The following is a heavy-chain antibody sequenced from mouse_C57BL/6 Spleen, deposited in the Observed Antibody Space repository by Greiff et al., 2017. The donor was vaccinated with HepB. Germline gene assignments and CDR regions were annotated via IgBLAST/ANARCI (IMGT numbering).Heavy chain of an antibody. Sequence: EVQVVESGGGLVQPKGSLKLSCAASGFSFNTYAMNWVRQAPGKGLEWVARIRSKSNNYATYYADSVKDRFTISRDDSESMLYLQMNNLKTEDTAMYYCVRQNWAGDYFDYWGQGTTLTVSS. CDR1: GFSFNTYA. J-gene: IGHJ2*01. CDR3: VRQNWAGDYFDY. V-gene: IGHV10-1*01. D-gene: IGHD4-1*01. CDR2: IRSKSNNYAT.